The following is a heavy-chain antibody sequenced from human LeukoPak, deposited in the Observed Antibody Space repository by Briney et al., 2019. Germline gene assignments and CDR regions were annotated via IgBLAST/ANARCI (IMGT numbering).Heavy chain of an antibody. D-gene: IGHD6-6*01. CDR2: IKQDGSEK. V-gene: IGHV3-7*01. CDR1: GFTFSSYW. Sequence: GGSLRLSCAASGFTFSSYWMSWVRQAPGKGLEWVANIKQDGSEKYYVDSVKGRFTISRDSAKNTLYLQMNSLRADDTAVYYCARGGVYSTSAVDYWGQGTLVTVSS. J-gene: IGHJ4*02. CDR3: ARGGVYSTSAVDY.